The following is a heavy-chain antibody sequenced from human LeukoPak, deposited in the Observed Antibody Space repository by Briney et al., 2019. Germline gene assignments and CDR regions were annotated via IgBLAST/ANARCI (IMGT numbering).Heavy chain of an antibody. CDR2: IYHSGST. CDR1: GGSISSGGYS. CDR3: ASQDIVATTDYYYYGMDV. D-gene: IGHD5-12*01. V-gene: IGHV4-30-2*01. J-gene: IGHJ6*02. Sequence: TSETLSLTCAVSGGSISSGGYSWSWIRQPPGKGPEWIGYIYHSGSTYYNPSLKSRVTISVDRSKNQFSLKLSSVTAADTAVYYCASQDIVATTDYYYYGMDVWGRGTTVTVSS.